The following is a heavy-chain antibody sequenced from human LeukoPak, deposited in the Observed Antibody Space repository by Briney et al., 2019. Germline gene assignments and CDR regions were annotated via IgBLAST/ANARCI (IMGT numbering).Heavy chain of an antibody. Sequence: GASVKVSCKASGYTSTSYAMHWVRQAPGQRLEWMGWINVGNGNTKYSQKFQGRVTITRDTSASTAYMELSSLRSEDTAAYYCARGGPYSSSSPPDYWGQGTLVTVSS. V-gene: IGHV1-3*01. CDR1: GYTSTSYA. CDR2: INVGNGNT. CDR3: ARGGPYSSSSPPDY. J-gene: IGHJ4*02. D-gene: IGHD6-13*01.